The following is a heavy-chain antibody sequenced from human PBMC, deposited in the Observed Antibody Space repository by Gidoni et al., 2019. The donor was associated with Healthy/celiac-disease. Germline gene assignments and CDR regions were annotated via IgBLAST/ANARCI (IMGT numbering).Heavy chain of an antibody. CDR1: GGSISSCGYY. J-gene: IGHJ4*02. D-gene: IGHD5-18*01. CDR3: AREGRRYSYGSFDY. V-gene: IGHV4-31*03. CDR2: IYYSGST. Sequence: QVQLQESGPGLVKPSQTLSLTCTVAGGSISSCGYYWSWIRQHPGKGLEWIGYIYYSGSTYYNPSLKSRVTISVDTSKNQFSLKLSSVTAADTAVYYCAREGRRYSYGSFDYWGQGTLVTVSS.